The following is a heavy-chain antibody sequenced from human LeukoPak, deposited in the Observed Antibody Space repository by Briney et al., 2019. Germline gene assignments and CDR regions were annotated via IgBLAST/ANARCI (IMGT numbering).Heavy chain of an antibody. Sequence: SETLSLTYTVSGGSISSYYWSWIRQPPGKGLEWIGYIYYSGSTNYNPSLKSRVTISVDTSKNQFSLKLSSVTAADTAVYYCARQSVAAAGYFDYWGQGTLVTVSS. CDR2: IYYSGST. J-gene: IGHJ4*02. D-gene: IGHD6-13*01. CDR3: ARQSVAAAGYFDY. CDR1: GGSISSYY. V-gene: IGHV4-59*01.